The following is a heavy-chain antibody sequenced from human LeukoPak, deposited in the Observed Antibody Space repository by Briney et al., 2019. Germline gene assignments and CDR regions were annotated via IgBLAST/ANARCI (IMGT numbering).Heavy chain of an antibody. D-gene: IGHD6-19*01. CDR3: ARVGSGIAVAGFDY. Sequence: GGSLRLSCAASGFTFSSYWMSWVRQAPGKGLEWVANIRQDGSEKYYVDSVKGRFTISRDNAKNSLYLQMNSLRAEDTAVYYCARVGSGIAVAGFDYWGQGTLVTVSS. CDR1: GFTFSSYW. CDR2: IRQDGSEK. J-gene: IGHJ4*02. V-gene: IGHV3-7*01.